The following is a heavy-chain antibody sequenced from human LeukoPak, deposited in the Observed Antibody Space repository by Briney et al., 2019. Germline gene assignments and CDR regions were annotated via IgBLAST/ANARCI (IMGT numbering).Heavy chain of an antibody. V-gene: IGHV1-18*01. CDR2: ISAYNGNT. J-gene: IGHJ6*03. CDR3: ARLYSSSSSHYYYMDV. Sequence: ASVKVSCKASGYTFTSYGISWVRQAPGQGLEWMGWISAYNGNTNHAQKLQGRVTMTTDTSTSTAYMELRSLRSDDTAVSYCARLYSSSSSHYYYMDVWGKGTTVTVSS. D-gene: IGHD6-6*01. CDR1: GYTFTSYG.